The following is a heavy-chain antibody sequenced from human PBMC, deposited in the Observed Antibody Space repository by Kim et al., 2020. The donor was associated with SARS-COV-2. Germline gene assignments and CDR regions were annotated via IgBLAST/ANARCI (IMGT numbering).Heavy chain of an antibody. CDR1: GYTFTSYY. Sequence: ASVKVSCKASGYTFTSYYMHWVRQAPGQGLEWMGIINPSGGSTSYAQKFQGRVTMTRDTSTSTVYMELSSLRSEDTAVYYCARDLLMVRGVINYYYYGMDVWGQGTTVTVSS. J-gene: IGHJ6*02. D-gene: IGHD3-10*01. V-gene: IGHV1-46*01. CDR2: INPSGGST. CDR3: ARDLLMVRGVINYYYYGMDV.